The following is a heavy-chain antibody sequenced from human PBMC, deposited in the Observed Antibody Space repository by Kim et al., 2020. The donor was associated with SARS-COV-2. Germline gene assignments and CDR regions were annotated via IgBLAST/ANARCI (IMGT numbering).Heavy chain of an antibody. D-gene: IGHD1-1*01. CDR3: ARVRNWNDRGYFEY. J-gene: IGHJ4*02. V-gene: IGHV4-31*02. Sequence: YNPSLKRRVTRAADTYKNPFSLKLSCVTAADTAVYYCARVRNWNDRGYFEYWGQGTLVTVSS.